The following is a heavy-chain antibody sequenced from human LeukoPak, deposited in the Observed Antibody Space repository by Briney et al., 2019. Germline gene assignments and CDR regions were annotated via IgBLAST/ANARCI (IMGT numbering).Heavy chain of an antibody. CDR1: GGSISSDYFY. CDR3: ARIPLGPDGYNSR. CDR2: IYYSGST. Sequence: PSETLSLTCTVSGGSISSDYFYWSWIRQHPGKGLGWIGYIYYSGSTYYNPSLKSRVTISVDTSKNQFSLKLSSVTAADTAVYYCARIPLGPDGYNSRWGQGTLVTVSS. J-gene: IGHJ4*02. V-gene: IGHV4-31*03. D-gene: IGHD5-24*01.